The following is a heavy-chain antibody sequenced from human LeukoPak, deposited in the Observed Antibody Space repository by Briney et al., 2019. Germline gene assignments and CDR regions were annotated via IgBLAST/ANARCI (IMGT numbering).Heavy chain of an antibody. V-gene: IGHV1-8*01. D-gene: IGHD6-6*01. CDR2: MNPNSGNT. J-gene: IGHJ6*03. CDR3: ARGPRIAAPNPYYYYYYMDV. Sequence: GASVKVSCKASGYTFTSDDINCVRQATGQGLEWMGWMNPNSGNTGYAQKFQGRVTMTRNTSISTAYMELSSLRSEDTAVYYCARGPRIAAPNPYYYYYYMDVWGKGTTVTVSS. CDR1: GYTFTSDD.